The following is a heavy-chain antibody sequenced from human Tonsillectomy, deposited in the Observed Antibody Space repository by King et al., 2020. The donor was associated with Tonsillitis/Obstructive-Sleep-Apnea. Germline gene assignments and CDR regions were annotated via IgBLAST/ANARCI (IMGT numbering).Heavy chain of an antibody. CDR1: GFTFSSYG. CDR2: ISSDGSNK. V-gene: IGHV3-30*18. CDR3: AKVMGYSYGEFDY. D-gene: IGHD5-18*01. J-gene: IGHJ4*02. Sequence: VQLVESGGGVVQPGRSLRLSCAASGFTFSSYGMHWVRQAPDKGLEWVAVISSDGSNKYYADSVKGRFTISRDNSKNTLYLQMNSLRVEDTAVYYCAKVMGYSYGEFDYWGQGTLVTVSS.